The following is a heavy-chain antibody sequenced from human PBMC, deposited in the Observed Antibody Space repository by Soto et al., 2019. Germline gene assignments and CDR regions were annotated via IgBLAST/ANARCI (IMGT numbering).Heavy chain of an antibody. J-gene: IGHJ6*02. CDR3: ARHLSRYDFFSGYSPGTPYGMDV. D-gene: IGHD3-3*01. CDR1: GYSFTSYW. CDR2: IYPGDSDT. Sequence: GESLKISCKGSGYSFTSYWISWVRQMPGKGLEWMGIIYPGDSDTRYSPSFQGQVTLSADNSISTAYLKWSSLKASDTAMYYGARHLSRYDFFSGYSPGTPYGMDVWGQGTTVTVSS. V-gene: IGHV5-51*01.